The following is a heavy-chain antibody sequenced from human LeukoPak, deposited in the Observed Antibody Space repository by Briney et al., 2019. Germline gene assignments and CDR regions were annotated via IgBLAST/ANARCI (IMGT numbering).Heavy chain of an antibody. CDR2: IYYSGST. J-gene: IGHJ3*02. Sequence: SETLSLTCTVSGGSISSYYWSWIRQPPGEGLEWIGYIYYSGSTNYNPSLKSRVTISVDTSKNQFSLKLSSVTAADTAVYYCARRGDGYNSAGAFDIWGQGTMVTVSS. CDR3: ARRGDGYNSAGAFDI. V-gene: IGHV4-59*08. CDR1: GGSISSYY. D-gene: IGHD5-24*01.